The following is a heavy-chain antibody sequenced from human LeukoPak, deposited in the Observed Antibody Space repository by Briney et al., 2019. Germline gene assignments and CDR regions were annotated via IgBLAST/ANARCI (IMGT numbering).Heavy chain of an antibody. D-gene: IGHD4-17*01. CDR1: GYSLTNYW. CDR3: ARRYGNYFDY. Sequence: GESLKISCKGSGYSLTNYWIGWVRQMPGKGLEWMGIIYVGDSKTTYSPSFQGQIILSVDKSISTAYLQWNTLEASDTAMYYCARRYGNYFDYWGQGTLVTASS. V-gene: IGHV5-51*01. CDR2: IYVGDSKT. J-gene: IGHJ4*02.